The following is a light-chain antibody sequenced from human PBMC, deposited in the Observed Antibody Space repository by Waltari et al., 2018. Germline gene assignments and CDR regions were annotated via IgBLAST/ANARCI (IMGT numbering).Light chain of an antibody. CDR3: MIWHRGVWV. Sequence: QAVLTQPSSLSASPGASASLTCTLRSGVNVISYNIYWYQQKAGSPPQFPLSYKAVSDKQQGSGVPSRFSGSKDASANVGILLISGLRSEDEADYYCMIWHRGVWVSGGGTQLTVL. V-gene: IGLV5-45*03. J-gene: IGLJ3*02. CDR2: YKAVSDK. CDR1: SGVNVISYN.